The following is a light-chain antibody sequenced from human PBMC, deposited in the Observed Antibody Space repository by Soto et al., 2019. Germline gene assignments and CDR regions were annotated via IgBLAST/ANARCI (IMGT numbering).Light chain of an antibody. CDR2: EVF. Sequence: QSALTQPPSASGSPGQSVTISCTGTSTDVGEYNYVSWYQHHPGKAPKLLIYEVFRRPSGVPDRFSGSKSGNTASLTVSGLQAEDEADYYCQSYDSSLSGAVFGGGTKLTVL. V-gene: IGLV2-8*01. CDR3: QSYDSSLSGAV. J-gene: IGLJ2*01. CDR1: STDVGEYNY.